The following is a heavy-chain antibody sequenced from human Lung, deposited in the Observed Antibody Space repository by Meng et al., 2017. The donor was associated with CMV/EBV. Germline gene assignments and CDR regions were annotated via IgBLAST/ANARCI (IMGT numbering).Heavy chain of an antibody. Sequence: GGSXRLXCAVSGFALSSCGMHWVRQAPGKGLEWVAVMWFDGGSKYYADSVKGRFTISRDKFDNTLFMQMNGLDAEDSSVYYCAKSHSAYCSGVDCSNFEYWXQGSXVTGAS. CDR2: MWFDGGSK. CDR3: AKSHSAYCSGVDCSNFEY. V-gene: IGHV3-33*03. J-gene: IGHJ4*02. D-gene: IGHD2-15*01. CDR1: GFALSSCG.